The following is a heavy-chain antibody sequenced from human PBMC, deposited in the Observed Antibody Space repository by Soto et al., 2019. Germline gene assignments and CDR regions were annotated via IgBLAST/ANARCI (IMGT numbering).Heavy chain of an antibody. Sequence: QVQLQESGPGLVKPSQTLSLTCTVSGGSISSGDYYWSWIRQPPGKGLEWIGYIYYSGSTYYNPSLKTRVTISVETSKNQFSLKLSSVTAADTAVYYCASPRYGSGSIYWYFDLWGRGTLVTVSS. D-gene: IGHD3-10*01. V-gene: IGHV4-30-4*01. J-gene: IGHJ2*01. CDR1: GGSISSGDYY. CDR2: IYYSGST. CDR3: ASPRYGSGSIYWYFDL.